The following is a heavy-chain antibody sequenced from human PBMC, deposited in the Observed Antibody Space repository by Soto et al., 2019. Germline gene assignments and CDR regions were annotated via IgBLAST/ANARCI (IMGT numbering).Heavy chain of an antibody. V-gene: IGHV4-61*05. Sequence: SETLSLTCTVSGGSISSSIYYGGWIRQPPGKGLEWIGYIYYSGSTNYNPSLKSRVTISVDTSKNQFSLKLSSVTAADTAVYYCARLYGHDAFDIWGQGTMVTVSS. CDR1: GGSISSSIYY. CDR3: ARLYGHDAFDI. J-gene: IGHJ3*02. CDR2: IYYSGST. D-gene: IGHD3-16*02.